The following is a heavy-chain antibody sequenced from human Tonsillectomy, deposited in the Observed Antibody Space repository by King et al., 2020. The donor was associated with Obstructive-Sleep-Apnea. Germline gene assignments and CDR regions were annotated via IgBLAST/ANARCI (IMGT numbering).Heavy chain of an antibody. CDR2: SKNKAAGGTT. D-gene: IGHD6-19*01. J-gene: IGHJ4*02. CDR3: NSDRSGWMGAVDFDY. Sequence: VQLVESGGGLVRTGGSLILSCAASGFTFTIAWMCWVGQAPGKGLEWLGRSKNKAAGGTTDYAAPVKGRFTISRDDSKNTLYLQMNSLKIEDTGEYYWNSDRSGWMGAVDFDYWGQGTLVTVSS. V-gene: IGHV3-15*01. CDR1: GFTFTIAW.